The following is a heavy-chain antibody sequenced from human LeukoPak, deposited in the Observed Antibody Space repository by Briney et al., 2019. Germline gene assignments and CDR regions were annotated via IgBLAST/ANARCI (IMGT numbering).Heavy chain of an antibody. CDR2: VSGSGTST. D-gene: IGHD3-16*02. CDR1: GFTFSTYA. CDR3: AKDRDLWGSYRHLFDH. J-gene: IGHJ4*02. Sequence: GGSLTLSCVASGFTFSTYAMSWVRQAPGKGLEWISGVSGSGTSTYYTDSVKGRFTISRDNSKNTLSLQMNSLRAEDTAVYYCAKDRDLWGSYRHLFDHWGQGILVAVSS. V-gene: IGHV3-23*01.